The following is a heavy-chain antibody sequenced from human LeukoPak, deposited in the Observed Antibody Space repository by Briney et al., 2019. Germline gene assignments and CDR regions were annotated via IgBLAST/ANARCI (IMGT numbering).Heavy chain of an antibody. CDR1: GFTFSSYG. CDR3: ARDPSSGWYFFSTAHYGMDV. V-gene: IGHV3-33*01. D-gene: IGHD6-19*01. Sequence: GRSLRLSCAASGFTFSSYGMHWVRQAPGKGLEWVAVIWYDGSNKYYADSVKGRFTISRDNSKNTLYLQMNSLRAEDTAVYYCARDPSSGWYFFSTAHYGMDVWGQGTTVTVSS. J-gene: IGHJ6*02. CDR2: IWYDGSNK.